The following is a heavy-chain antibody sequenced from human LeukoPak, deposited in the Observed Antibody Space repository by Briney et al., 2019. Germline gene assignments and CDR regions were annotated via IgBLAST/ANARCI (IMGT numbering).Heavy chain of an antibody. V-gene: IGHV4-31*03. Sequence: PSETLSLTCTVSSGPINSGASDWGAIRQHPKRGLEWAGYIKHRGSTYYNPTLAIRVTMSIDTSKNQFSLKLRSGTAADSDVYDCARAARQGFTVRGVPYFYFDLWGRGTLVTVSS. CDR1: SGPINSGASD. CDR2: IKHRGST. J-gene: IGHJ2*01. D-gene: IGHD3-22*01. CDR3: ARAARQGFTVRGVPYFYFDL.